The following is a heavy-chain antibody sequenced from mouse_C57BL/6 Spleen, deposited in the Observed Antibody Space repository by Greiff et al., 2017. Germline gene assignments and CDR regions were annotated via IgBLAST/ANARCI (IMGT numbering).Heavy chain of an antibody. CDR1: GFNIKNTY. CDR3: APFTRGAMDY. CDR2: IDPANGNT. J-gene: IGHJ4*01. V-gene: IGHV14-3*01. Sequence: EVKLVESVAELVRPGASVKLSCTASGFNIKNTYMHWVKQRPEQGLEWIGRIDPANGNTKYAPKIQGKATITADTSSNTAYLQLSRLTSEDTAIYYCAPFTRGAMDYWGQGTSVTVSS. D-gene: IGHD3-1*01.